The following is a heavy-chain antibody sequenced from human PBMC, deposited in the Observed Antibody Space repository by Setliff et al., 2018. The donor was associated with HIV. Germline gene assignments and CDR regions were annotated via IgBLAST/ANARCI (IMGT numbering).Heavy chain of an antibody. J-gene: IGHJ4*02. CDR2: ISYDGINK. D-gene: IGHD3-3*01. Sequence: GGSLRLSCAASGFTFSSYAMHWVRQAPGKGLEWVAVISYDGINKYYADSVKGRFTISRDNSKNTLYLQMDSLRAEDTAVYYCARERLRFLEWLPLDYWGQGTLVTVSS. CDR3: ARERLRFLEWLPLDY. CDR1: GFTFSSYA. V-gene: IGHV3-30*04.